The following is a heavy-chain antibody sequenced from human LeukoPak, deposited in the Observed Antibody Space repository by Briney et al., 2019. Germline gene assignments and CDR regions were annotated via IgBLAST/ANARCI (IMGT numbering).Heavy chain of an antibody. CDR3: ARDRAAAGTTIFDY. V-gene: IGHV3-21*01. D-gene: IGHD6-13*01. CDR1: GFTFSSYS. J-gene: IGHJ4*02. Sequence: GGSLRLTCAASGFTFSSYSMSWVRQAPGKELEWVSSISSSSSYIYCADSVKGRFTISRDNAKNSLYLQMNSLRAEDTAVYYCARDRAAAGTTIFDYWGQGTLVTVSS. CDR2: ISSSSSYI.